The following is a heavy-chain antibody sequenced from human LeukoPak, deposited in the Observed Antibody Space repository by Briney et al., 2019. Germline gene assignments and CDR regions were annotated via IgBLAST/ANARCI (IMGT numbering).Heavy chain of an antibody. CDR2: IYYSGST. Sequence: SETLSLTCTVSGGSTSSYYWSWIRQPPGKGLEWIGYIYYSGSTNYNPSLKSRVTISVDTSKNQFSLKLSSVTAADTAVYYCARPGIAAAGTPGGMDVWGQGTTVTVSS. D-gene: IGHD6-13*01. CDR1: GGSTSSYY. CDR3: ARPGIAAAGTPGGMDV. V-gene: IGHV4-59*08. J-gene: IGHJ6*02.